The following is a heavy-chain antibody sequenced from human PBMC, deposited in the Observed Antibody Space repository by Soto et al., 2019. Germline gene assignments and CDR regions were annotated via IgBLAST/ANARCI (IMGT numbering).Heavy chain of an antibody. CDR3: ARASMVRGLRSYYYYMDV. V-gene: IGHV3-33*01. CDR1: GFTFSSYG. D-gene: IGHD3-10*01. CDR2: IWYDGSNK. J-gene: IGHJ6*03. Sequence: GGSLRLSCAASGFTFSSYGMHWVRQAPGKGLEWVAVIWYDGSNKYYADSVKGRFTISRDNSKNTLYLQMNSLRAEDTAVYYCARASMVRGLRSYYYYMDVWGKGTTVTVSS.